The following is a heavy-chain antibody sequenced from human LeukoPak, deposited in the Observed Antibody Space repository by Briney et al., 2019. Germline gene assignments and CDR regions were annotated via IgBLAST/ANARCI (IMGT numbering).Heavy chain of an antibody. D-gene: IGHD1-14*01. V-gene: IGHV1-46*04. Sequence: ASVKVSCKASGYTFTDFYWHWVRQAPGQGLEWMGIINRTTGGTTSAQKLQGRVTMTRDMSTSTVYMELSSLGSEDTAVYFCVRALNPQSIRMPAFDIWRQGTMVTASS. J-gene: IGHJ3*02. CDR3: VRALNPQSIRMPAFDI. CDR1: GYTFTDFY. CDR2: INRTTGGT.